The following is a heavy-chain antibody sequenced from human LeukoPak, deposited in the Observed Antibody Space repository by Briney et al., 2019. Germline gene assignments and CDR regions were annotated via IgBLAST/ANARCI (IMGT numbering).Heavy chain of an antibody. CDR1: GFTFSSYE. Sequence: GGSLRLSCAASGFTFSSYEMNWVRQAPGKGLEWVSYISSSGSTIYYADSVKGRFTISRDNAKNSLYLQMKSLRAEDTAVYFCARIVLTPPYGMDVWGQGTTVTVSS. D-gene: IGHD2/OR15-2a*01. CDR3: ARIVLTPPYGMDV. CDR2: ISSSGSTI. J-gene: IGHJ6*02. V-gene: IGHV3-48*03.